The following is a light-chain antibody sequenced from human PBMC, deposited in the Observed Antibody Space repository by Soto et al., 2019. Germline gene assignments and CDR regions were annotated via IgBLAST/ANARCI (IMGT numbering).Light chain of an antibody. CDR1: QNFXSY. CDR2: DVS. Sequence: IVLTQSPATLSLSPGERATLSCRASQNFXSYFSWYQQKPGQAPRFLXYDVSNRATGIPARLSGSGSGTDFTLTISSLEPEDLSVYYCQQRSNWTRTFGQGTKVDIK. J-gene: IGKJ1*01. CDR3: QQRSNWTRT. V-gene: IGKV3-11*01.